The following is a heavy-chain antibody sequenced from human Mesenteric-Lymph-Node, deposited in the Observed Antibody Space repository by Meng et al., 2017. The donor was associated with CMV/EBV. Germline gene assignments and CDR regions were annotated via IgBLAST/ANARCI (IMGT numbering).Heavy chain of an antibody. V-gene: IGHV1-2*06. Sequence: ASVKVSCKASAYTFIGYYLHWVRQAPGQGLEWMGRINPNSGDTSYAQNFQDRVIMTRDTSISTAYMELSRLTSDDTAVYYCARAAVHASSSAWEDAFDLWGRGTMVTVSS. CDR3: ARAAVHASSSAWEDAFDL. CDR2: INPNSGDT. D-gene: IGHD2-2*01. CDR1: AYTFIGYY. J-gene: IGHJ3*01.